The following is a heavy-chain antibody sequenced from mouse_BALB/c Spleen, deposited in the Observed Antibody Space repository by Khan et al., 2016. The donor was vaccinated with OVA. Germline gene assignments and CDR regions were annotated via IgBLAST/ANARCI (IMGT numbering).Heavy chain of an antibody. J-gene: IGHJ3*01. V-gene: IGHV1S135*01. CDR3: SRGTFDY. D-gene: IGHD3-3*01. CDR2: IDPFNGGT. Sequence: VQLQQSGPELMKPGASVNISCKASGYSFTSYYIHWVKQSHGKSLEWIGYIDPFNGGTAYNQNFKGKATLTVDKSSNTAYMHLSSLTSDDSGVYYCSRGTFDYWGQGTLVTVSA. CDR1: GYSFTSYY.